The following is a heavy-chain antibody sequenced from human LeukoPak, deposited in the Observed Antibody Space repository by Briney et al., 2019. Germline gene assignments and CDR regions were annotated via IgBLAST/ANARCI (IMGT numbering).Heavy chain of an antibody. CDR3: ARGRTLWFGELYYFDY. V-gene: IGHV4-34*01. D-gene: IGHD3-10*01. Sequence: SETLSLTCAVYGXSFSGYYWSWIRQPPGKGLEWIAEINHSGSTNYNPYLKSRVTISVDTSKNQFSLKLSSVTAADTAVYYCARGRTLWFGELYYFDYWGQGTLVTVSS. CDR2: INHSGST. CDR1: GXSFSGYY. J-gene: IGHJ4*02.